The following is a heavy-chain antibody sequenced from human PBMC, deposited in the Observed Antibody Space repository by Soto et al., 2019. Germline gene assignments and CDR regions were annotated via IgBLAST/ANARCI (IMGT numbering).Heavy chain of an antibody. V-gene: IGHV3-21*01. CDR2: ISSSSSYI. CDR3: ARVSSHYYYGMDV. CDR1: VFTFSSYS. Sequence: PGWSLRLSCASSVFTFSSYSMNWVRQAPGKGLEWVSSISSSSSYIYYADSVKGRFTISRDNAKNSLYLQMNSLRAEDTAVYYCARVSSHYYYGMDVWGQGTTVTV. J-gene: IGHJ6*02. D-gene: IGHD2-2*01.